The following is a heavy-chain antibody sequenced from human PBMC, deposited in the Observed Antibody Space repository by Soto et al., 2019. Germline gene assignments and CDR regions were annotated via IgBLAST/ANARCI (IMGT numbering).Heavy chain of an antibody. CDR1: GGSISSYY. CDR2: IYYSGST. Sequence: SETLSLTCTVSGGSISSYYWSWIRQPPGKGLEWIGYIYYSGSTNYNPSLKSRVTISVDTSKNQFSLKLSSVTAADTAVYYCARDQTPYSWVAGTVDYWGQGTLVTVS. CDR3: ARDQTPYSWVAGTVDY. V-gene: IGHV4-59*01. J-gene: IGHJ4*02. D-gene: IGHD6-19*01.